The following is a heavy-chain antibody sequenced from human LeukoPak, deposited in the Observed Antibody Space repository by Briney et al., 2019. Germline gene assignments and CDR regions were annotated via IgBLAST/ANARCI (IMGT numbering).Heavy chain of an antibody. CDR1: GGSISTSSYY. CDR3: ARNQNYYGSGRYYNGYDY. J-gene: IGHJ4*02. Sequence: SETLSLTCTVSGGSISTSSYYWGWIRQPPGKGLEWIGSIYYRGRTYYNPSLKSRVTISVDTSKNQFSLKLSSVTAADTAVYYCARNQNYYGSGRYYNGYDYWGQGTLVTVSS. V-gene: IGHV4-39*01. D-gene: IGHD3-10*01. CDR2: IYYRGRT.